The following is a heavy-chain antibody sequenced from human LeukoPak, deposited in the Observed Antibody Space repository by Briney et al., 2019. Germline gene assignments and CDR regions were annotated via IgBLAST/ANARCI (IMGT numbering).Heavy chain of an antibody. Sequence: SETLSLTCTVSGYSISSSSYYWGWIRQPPGKGLEWIGSIYYSGSTYYNPSLKSRVTISVDTSKNQFSLKLSSVTAADTAVYYCARRLPAAPYYFDYWGQGTLVTVSS. D-gene: IGHD2-2*01. CDR2: IYYSGST. CDR3: ARRLPAAPYYFDY. V-gene: IGHV4-39*01. J-gene: IGHJ4*02. CDR1: GYSISSSSYY.